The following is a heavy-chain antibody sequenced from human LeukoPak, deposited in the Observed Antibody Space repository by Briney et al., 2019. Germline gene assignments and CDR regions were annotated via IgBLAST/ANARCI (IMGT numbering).Heavy chain of an antibody. CDR3: ALSYGDYDSGAFDI. J-gene: IGHJ3*02. CDR2: IYHSGST. Sequence: SGTLSLTCAVSGGSISSGDWWNWVRQPPGKGLEWIGEIYHSGSTNYNPSLKSRVTISVDKSKNQFSLKLSSVTAADTAVYYCALSYGDYDSGAFDIWGQGTMVTVSS. CDR1: GGSISSGDW. D-gene: IGHD4-17*01. V-gene: IGHV4-4*02.